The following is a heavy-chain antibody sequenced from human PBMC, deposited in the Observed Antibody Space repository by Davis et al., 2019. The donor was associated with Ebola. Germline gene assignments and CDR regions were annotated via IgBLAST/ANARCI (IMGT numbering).Heavy chain of an antibody. Sequence: AASVKVSCKASGYTFTSYGISWVRQAPGQGLEWMGWISVYNGNTKYAQKLQGRVTMTTDTSTSTAYMELRSLRSDDTAVYYCARDREEELLWFRELLFGGNWFDPWGQGTLVTVSS. V-gene: IGHV1-18*01. J-gene: IGHJ5*02. D-gene: IGHD3-10*01. CDR1: GYTFTSYG. CDR2: ISVYNGNT. CDR3: ARDREEELLWFRELLFGGNWFDP.